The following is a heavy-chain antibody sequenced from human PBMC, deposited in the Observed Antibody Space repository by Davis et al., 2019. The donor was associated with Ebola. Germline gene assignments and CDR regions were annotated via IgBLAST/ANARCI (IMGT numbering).Heavy chain of an antibody. J-gene: IGHJ5*02. D-gene: IGHD3-3*01. CDR2: IYYSGSN. CDR3: ARNDYDFWSGYYGTNWFDP. V-gene: IGHV4-59*01. CDR1: GGSISSYY. Sequence: SETLSLTCTVSGGSISSYYWSWIRQPPGKGLEWIGYIYYSGSNNYNPSLKSRVTISVDTSKNQFSLKLSSVTAADTAVYYCARNDYDFWSGYYGTNWFDPWGQGTLVTVSS.